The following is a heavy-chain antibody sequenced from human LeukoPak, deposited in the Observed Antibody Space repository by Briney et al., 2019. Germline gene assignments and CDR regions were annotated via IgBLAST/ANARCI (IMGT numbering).Heavy chain of an antibody. CDR1: GFTFSSYA. CDR3: AKYSGGSCYLPIDY. CDR2: ISGSGGST. J-gene: IGHJ4*02. V-gene: IGHV3-23*01. D-gene: IGHD2-15*01. Sequence: LRLSCAASGFTFSSYAMSWVRQAPGKGLEWVSAISGSGGSTYYADSVKGRFTISRDNSKNTLYLQMNSLRAEDTAVYYCAKYSGGSCYLPIDYWGQGTLVTVSS.